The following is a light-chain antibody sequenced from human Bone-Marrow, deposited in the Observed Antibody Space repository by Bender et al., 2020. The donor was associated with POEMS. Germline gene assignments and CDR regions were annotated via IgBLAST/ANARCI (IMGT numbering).Light chain of an antibody. V-gene: IGLV3-21*02. CDR1: NIGTKS. J-gene: IGLJ3*02. CDR2: DDS. Sequence: SYVLTQPPSVSVAPGQTATITCGGNNIGTKSVHWYQQKPGQAPVLVVHDDSDRPSGIPERFSGFNSGNTATLTISRVGAGDEADYYCQVWDSSSDNRGVFGGGTKLTVL. CDR3: QVWDSSSDNRGV.